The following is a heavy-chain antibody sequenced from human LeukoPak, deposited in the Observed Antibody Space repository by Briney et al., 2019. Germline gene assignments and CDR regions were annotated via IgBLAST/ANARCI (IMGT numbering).Heavy chain of an antibody. CDR3: ARDSIYDSSGYPGY. CDR1: GYTFTGYY. CDR2: INPNSGGT. J-gene: IGHJ4*02. Sequence: ASVKVSCKASGYTFTGYYMHWVRQAPGQGLERMGWINPNSGGTNYAQEFQGRVTMTRDTSIGTAYMELSSLRSEDTAVYYCARDSIYDSSGYPGYWGQGTLVTVSS. D-gene: IGHD3-22*01. V-gene: IGHV1-2*02.